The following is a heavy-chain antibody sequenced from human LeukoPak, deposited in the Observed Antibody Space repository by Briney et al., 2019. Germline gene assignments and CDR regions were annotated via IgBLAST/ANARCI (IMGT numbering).Heavy chain of an antibody. CDR1: GFTVSSNY. Sequence: GGSLRLSCAASGFTVSSNYMTWVRQAPGKGLEWVSVIYSGGSTYYADSVKGRFTISRDNSKNTLYLQMNTLRVEDTAVYYCARDLGGSYSRIALGYWGQGTLVTVSS. V-gene: IGHV3-53*01. D-gene: IGHD1-26*01. J-gene: IGHJ4*02. CDR2: IYSGGST. CDR3: ARDLGGSYSRIALGY.